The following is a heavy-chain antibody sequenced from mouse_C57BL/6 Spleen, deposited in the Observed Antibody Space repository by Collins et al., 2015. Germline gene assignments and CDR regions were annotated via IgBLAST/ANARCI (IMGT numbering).Heavy chain of an antibody. CDR3: ARGMITTAMDY. D-gene: IGHD2-4*01. V-gene: IGHV3-6*02. CDR2: ISYDGTN. Sequence: ESGPGLVKPSQSLSLTCSVTGYSITSGYYWNWIRQFPGNKLEWMGYISYDGTNNYNPSLKNRVSITRDTSKNQFFLKLSSVATEDTTTYYCARGMITTAMDYWGQGTSVTVSS. CDR1: GYSITSGYY. J-gene: IGHJ4*01.